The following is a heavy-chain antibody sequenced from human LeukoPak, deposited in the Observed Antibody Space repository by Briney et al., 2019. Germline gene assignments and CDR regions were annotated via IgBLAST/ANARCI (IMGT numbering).Heavy chain of an antibody. V-gene: IGHV1-2*02. D-gene: IGHD3-10*01. CDR1: GYTFTVYY. Sequence: GASVTVSFTASGYTFTVYYMHWVRQAPGQGLEWMGWINPNSGGTNYAQKFQGRVTMTRDTSISTAYMELGRLRSDDTAVYYCARVYGSGSYFDYWGQGTLVTVSS. J-gene: IGHJ4*02. CDR2: INPNSGGT. CDR3: ARVYGSGSYFDY.